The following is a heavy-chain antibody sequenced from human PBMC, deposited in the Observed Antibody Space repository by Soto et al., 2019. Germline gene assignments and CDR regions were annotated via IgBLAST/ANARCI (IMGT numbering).Heavy chain of an antibody. D-gene: IGHD1-26*01. CDR3: ARDHKWDGMDV. CDR2: INYSGTT. V-gene: IGHV4-31*03. Sequence: SETLSLTCSVSGGSFSSDSFIWSWVRQFPGKGLEWIGYINYSGTTYYNPSLRSRIAMSVDTSKNQFSLNLSSVTAADTAVYYCARDHKWDGMDVWGQGTTVTVSS. J-gene: IGHJ6*02. CDR1: GGSFSSDSFI.